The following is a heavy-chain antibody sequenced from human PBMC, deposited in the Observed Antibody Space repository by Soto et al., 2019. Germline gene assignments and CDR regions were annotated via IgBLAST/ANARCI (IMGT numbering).Heavy chain of an antibody. V-gene: IGHV3-23*01. D-gene: IGHD2-2*01. CDR3: AKIPLGTSGDWCDP. CDR1: GFTFSSYA. Sequence: SCXASGFTFSSYAMSWVRQAPGKGLEWVSAISGSGGSTYYADSVKGRFTISRDNSKNTLYRQKNSLRAEDTAVYYGAKIPLGTSGDWCDPGGQGTLVTVSS. CDR2: ISGSGGST. J-gene: IGHJ5*02.